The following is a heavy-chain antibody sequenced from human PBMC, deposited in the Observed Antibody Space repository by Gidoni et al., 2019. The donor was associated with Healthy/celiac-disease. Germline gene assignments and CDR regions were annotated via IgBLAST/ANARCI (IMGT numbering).Heavy chain of an antibody. CDR3: ARDRNDFWSGSPPYFDY. V-gene: IGHV4-30-2*04. D-gene: IGHD3-3*01. Sequence: SRVTISVDTSKNQFSLKLSSVTAADTAVYYCARDRNDFWSGSPPYFDYWGQGTLVTVSS. J-gene: IGHJ4*02.